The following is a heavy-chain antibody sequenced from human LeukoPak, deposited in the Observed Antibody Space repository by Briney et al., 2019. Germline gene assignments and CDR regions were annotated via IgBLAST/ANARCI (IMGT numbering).Heavy chain of an antibody. Sequence: SETLSLTCSVSGGSVSGYYWSWIRLPPGKGLEYIGYIYSSGATLYSPSLKSRVTISIDTSENHFSLKLSSVTAADTAVYYCARHDAVPVIRRGFDLWGQGTLVTVSS. CDR3: ARHDAVPVIRRGFDL. J-gene: IGHJ4*02. CDR2: IYSSGAT. D-gene: IGHD2-21*02. V-gene: IGHV4-59*08. CDR1: GGSVSGYY.